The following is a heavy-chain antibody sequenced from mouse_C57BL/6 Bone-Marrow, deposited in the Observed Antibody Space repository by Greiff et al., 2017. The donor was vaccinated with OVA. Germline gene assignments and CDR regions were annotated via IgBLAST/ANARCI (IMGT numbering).Heavy chain of an antibody. Sequence: VQLQQSGPELVKPGASVKISCKASGYAFSSSWMNWVKQRPGKGLEWIGRIYPGDGDTNYNGKFKGKATLTADKSSSTAYMQLSSLTSEDSAVYFCAREEAAYYSNYEGFAYWGQGTLVTVSA. CDR3: AREEAAYYSNYEGFAY. J-gene: IGHJ3*01. D-gene: IGHD2-5*01. V-gene: IGHV1-82*01. CDR2: IYPGDGDT. CDR1: GYAFSSSW.